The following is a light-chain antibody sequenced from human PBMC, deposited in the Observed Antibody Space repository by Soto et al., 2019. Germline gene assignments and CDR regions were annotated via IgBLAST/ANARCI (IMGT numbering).Light chain of an antibody. Sequence: DIDLTQSPGTLSLSPGERGTLACRASQTVRSSFVAWYQQKPGQAPRLLIYGASTRAAGIPDRFSGSGSGTDFNLIIISLEREDLGIYYCQYYGRSSWTFGQGTKVEIK. V-gene: IGKV3-20*01. J-gene: IGKJ1*01. CDR2: GAS. CDR3: QYYGRSSWT. CDR1: QTVRSSF.